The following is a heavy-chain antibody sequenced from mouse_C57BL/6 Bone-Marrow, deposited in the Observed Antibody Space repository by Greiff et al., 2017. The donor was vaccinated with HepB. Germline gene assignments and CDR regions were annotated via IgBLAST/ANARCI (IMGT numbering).Heavy chain of an antibody. CDR2: IHPNSGST. CDR3: ARELRDAMDY. D-gene: IGHD2-12*01. V-gene: IGHV1-64*01. Sequence: QVQLQQPGAELVKPGASVKLSCKASGYTFTSYWMHWVKQRPGQGLEWIGMIHPNSGSTNYNEKFKSKATLTVDKSSSTAYMQLSSLTSEDSVVYYCARELRDAMDYWGQGTSVTVSS. CDR1: GYTFTSYW. J-gene: IGHJ4*01.